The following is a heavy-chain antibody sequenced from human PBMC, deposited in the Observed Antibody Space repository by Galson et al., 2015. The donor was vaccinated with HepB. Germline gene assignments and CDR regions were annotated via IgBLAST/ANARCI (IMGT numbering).Heavy chain of an antibody. CDR2: ISYDGTSK. V-gene: IGHV3-30*18. CDR1: GFTFSSYG. D-gene: IGHD3-3*01. CDR3: AKGGYYDFWSAYDS. Sequence: SLRLSCAASGFTFSSYGMHWVRQAPGKGLEWVAVISYDGTSKYYADSVEGRFTISRDNSKNTLYLQMNSLRPEDTAIYYCAKGGYYDFWSAYDSWGQGALVTVSS. J-gene: IGHJ4*02.